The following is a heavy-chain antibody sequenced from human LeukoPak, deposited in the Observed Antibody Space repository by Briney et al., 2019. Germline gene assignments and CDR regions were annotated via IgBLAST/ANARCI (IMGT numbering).Heavy chain of an antibody. CDR1: GFTFSSYA. V-gene: IGHV3-30*02. Sequence: PGGSLRLSCAASGFTFSSYAMSWVRQAPGKGLEWVAFIRYDGSDNYYADSLKGRFTISRDNSKDTVYLQMNSLRGEDTAFYYCVKDGPHGYWGQGTLVTVSS. CDR2: IRYDGSDN. J-gene: IGHJ4*02. CDR3: VKDGPHGY.